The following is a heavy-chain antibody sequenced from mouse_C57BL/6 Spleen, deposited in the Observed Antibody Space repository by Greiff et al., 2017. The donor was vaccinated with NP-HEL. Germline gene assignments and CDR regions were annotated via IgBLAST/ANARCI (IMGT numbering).Heavy chain of an antibody. CDR1: GYTFTDYN. Sequence: VHVKQSGPELVKPGASVKMSCKASGYTFTDYNMHWVKQSHGKSLEWIGYINPNNGGTSYNQKFKGKATLTVNKSSSTAYMELRGLTSEDSAVYYCARSRDYDYDYYAMDYWGQGTSVTVSS. D-gene: IGHD2-4*01. CDR2: INPNNGGT. V-gene: IGHV1-22*01. CDR3: ARSRDYDYDYYAMDY. J-gene: IGHJ4*01.